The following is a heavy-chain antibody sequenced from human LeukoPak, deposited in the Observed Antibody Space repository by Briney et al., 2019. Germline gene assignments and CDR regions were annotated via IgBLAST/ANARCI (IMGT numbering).Heavy chain of an antibody. Sequence: SETLSLTCAVYGGSFSGYYWSWIRQPPGKGLEWIGEINHSGSTNYNPSLKSRVTISVDTSKNQFSLKLSSVTAADTAVYYCARARLVRWFDPWGQGTLVTVSS. J-gene: IGHJ5*02. CDR2: INHSGST. CDR1: GGSFSGYY. CDR3: ARARLVRWFDP. D-gene: IGHD6-19*01. V-gene: IGHV4-34*01.